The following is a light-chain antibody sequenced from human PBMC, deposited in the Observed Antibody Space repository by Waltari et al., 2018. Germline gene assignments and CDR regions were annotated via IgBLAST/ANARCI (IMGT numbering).Light chain of an antibody. J-gene: IGKJ3*01. Sequence: DIVLTQSPATPSLSPGERATLPCRASQSFSASYLAWYQQKPGQAPRLLIYGASSRATGIPDRFSVSGSGTDFTLTISSLEPEDFAVYYCQHYGTSPPFTFGPGTKVDIK. CDR3: QHYGTSPPFT. CDR1: QSFSASY. V-gene: IGKV3-20*01. CDR2: GAS.